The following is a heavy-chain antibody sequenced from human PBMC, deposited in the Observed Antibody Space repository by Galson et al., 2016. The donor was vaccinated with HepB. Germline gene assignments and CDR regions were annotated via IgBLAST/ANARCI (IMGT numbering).Heavy chain of an antibody. CDR1: GFTFSSYG. V-gene: IGHV3-33*06. CDR2: IWSAGSNT. J-gene: IGHJ4*02. Sequence: SLRLSCAASGFTFSSYGMHWVRQAPGKGLEWVAVIWSAGSNTYYADSVKGRFTISRDNSKNTLYLQMNSLTVEDTAVYYCAKSEVVVVAAHQVWGQGTLVTVAS. D-gene: IGHD2-15*01. CDR3: AKSEVVVVAAHQV.